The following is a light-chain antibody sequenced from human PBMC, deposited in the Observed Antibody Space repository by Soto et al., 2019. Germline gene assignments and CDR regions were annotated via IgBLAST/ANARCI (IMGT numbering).Light chain of an antibody. V-gene: IGLV2-14*01. J-gene: IGLJ1*01. CDR1: SSDVGAYNY. CDR3: SSYTSSSSYA. CDR2: EVS. Sequence: QSVLTQPASVSGSPGQSITISCTGTSSDVGAYNYVSWYQQHPGKAPKLMIYEVSNRPSGVSNRFSGSKSGNTASLTIFGLQAEDEADYYCSSYTSSSSYAFGTGTKVTVL.